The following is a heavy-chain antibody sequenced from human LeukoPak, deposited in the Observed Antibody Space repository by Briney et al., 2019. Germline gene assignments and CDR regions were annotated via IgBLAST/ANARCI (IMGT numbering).Heavy chain of an antibody. J-gene: IGHJ4*02. V-gene: IGHV4-38-2*02. Sequence: PSETLSLTCTVSGYSISSGYYWGWIRQPPGKGLEWIGSIYHSGSNYYNPSLKSRVTISVDTSKNQFSLKLNSVTAADTAVYYCARDWALMVRGIDYWGQGTLVTVSS. CDR2: IYHSGSN. CDR3: ARDWALMVRGIDY. D-gene: IGHD3-10*01. CDR1: GYSISSGYY.